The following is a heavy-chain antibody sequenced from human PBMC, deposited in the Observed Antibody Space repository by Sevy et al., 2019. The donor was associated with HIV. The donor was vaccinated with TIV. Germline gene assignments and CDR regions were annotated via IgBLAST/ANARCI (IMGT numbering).Heavy chain of an antibody. CDR2: TYYRSKWYN. J-gene: IGHJ6*02. D-gene: IGHD1-1*01. V-gene: IGHV6-1*01. CDR1: GDSVSSIRTS. CDR3: AERTNDVFYYGMDV. Sequence: SQTLSLTCAISGDSVSSIRTSWNWIRQSPSRGLEWLGRTYYRSKWYNDYATSVKSRITINADTSKNQVSLQLNSVTPEDTAVYYCAERTNDVFYYGMDVWGQRTTVTDSS.